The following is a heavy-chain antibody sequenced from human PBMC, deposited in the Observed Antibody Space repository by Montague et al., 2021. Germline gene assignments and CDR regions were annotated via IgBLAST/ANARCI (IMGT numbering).Heavy chain of an antibody. D-gene: IGHD2-21*01. CDR3: ARDQGQGYCGGDCYVGLDY. V-gene: IGHV3-7*01. J-gene: IGHJ4*02. Sequence: SLRLSCAASGFTFSNYWMSWVRQAPGKGLEWVANIKQDGSEKHYVDSVKGRFTISRDNAKSSLCLQMNSLRAEDTAVYSCARDQGQGYCGGDCYVGLDYWGQGTLVTVSS. CDR1: GFTFSNYW. CDR2: IKQDGSEK.